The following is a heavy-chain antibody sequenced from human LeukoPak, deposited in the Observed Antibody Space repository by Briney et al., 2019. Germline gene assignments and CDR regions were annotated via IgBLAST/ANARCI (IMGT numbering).Heavy chain of an antibody. Sequence: PSETLSLTCAVSGYSISSGYYWGWIRQPPGKGLEWIGSIYHSGSTYYNPSLKSRVTISVDTSKNQFSQKLSSVTAADTAVYYCARSGETGGYWGQGTLVTVSS. CDR3: ARSGETGGY. J-gene: IGHJ4*02. CDR1: GYSISSGYY. V-gene: IGHV4-38-2*01. CDR2: IYHSGST. D-gene: IGHD4-17*01.